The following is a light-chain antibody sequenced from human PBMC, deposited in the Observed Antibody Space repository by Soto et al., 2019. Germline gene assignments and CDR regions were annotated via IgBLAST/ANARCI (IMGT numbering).Light chain of an antibody. Sequence: QSVLTQPASMSRSPGQSITISCPGTSSDVGSYNLVSWYQQHQGKAPNLMIYEVSKRPSGVSNRFSGSKSGNTASLTISGLQAEDEADYYCCSYAGSSSLFGTGTKVTVL. V-gene: IGLV2-23*02. CDR1: SSDVGSYNL. CDR3: CSYAGSSSL. J-gene: IGLJ1*01. CDR2: EVS.